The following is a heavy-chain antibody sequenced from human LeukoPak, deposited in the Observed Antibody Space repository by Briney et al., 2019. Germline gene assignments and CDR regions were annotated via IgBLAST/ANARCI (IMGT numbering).Heavy chain of an antibody. Sequence: GGSLKLSCAASGFTFSTYTIHWVRQAPGKGLEWVAFIRYDRSDEYYADSVKGRFTISRDNSMNTLYLQMNSLRPEDTAVYYCEKESRDYDSSGYNGNWGQGTLVTVSS. CDR1: GFTFSTYT. J-gene: IGHJ4*02. V-gene: IGHV3-30*02. D-gene: IGHD3-22*01. CDR3: EKESRDYDSSGYNGN. CDR2: IRYDRSDE.